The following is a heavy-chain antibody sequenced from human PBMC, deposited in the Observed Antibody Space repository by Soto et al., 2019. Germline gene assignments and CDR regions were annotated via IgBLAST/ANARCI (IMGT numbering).Heavy chain of an antibody. Sequence: EVQLVESGGGLVQPGGSLRLSCAASGFTFDSYSMNWVRQAPGKGLEWVSYIDSSSSNKHCADSVKGRFTISRDNAKNALYLQMSSLRDEDTAVYYCARDDDSAMALNFDYWGQGTLVTVSS. J-gene: IGHJ4*02. CDR2: IDSSSSNK. V-gene: IGHV3-48*02. D-gene: IGHD5-18*01. CDR1: GFTFDSYS. CDR3: ARDDDSAMALNFDY.